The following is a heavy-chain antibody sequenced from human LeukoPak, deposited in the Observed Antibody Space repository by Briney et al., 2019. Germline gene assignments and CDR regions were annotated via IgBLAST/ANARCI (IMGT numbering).Heavy chain of an antibody. V-gene: IGHV3-33*01. CDR3: ARSQLVREDWFDP. D-gene: IGHD6-6*01. Sequence: GGSLRLSCAASGFTFSSYGMHWVRQAPGKGLEWVAVIWYDGSNKYYADSVKGRFTISRDNSKNTLYLQMNSLRAEDTAVYYCARSQLVREDWFDPWGQGTLVTVSS. CDR2: IWYDGSNK. CDR1: GFTFSSYG. J-gene: IGHJ5*02.